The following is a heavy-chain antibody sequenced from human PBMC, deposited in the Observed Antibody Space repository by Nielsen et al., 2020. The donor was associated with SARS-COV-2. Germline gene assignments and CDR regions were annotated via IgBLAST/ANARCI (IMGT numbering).Heavy chain of an antibody. CDR1: GFTFSSYG. D-gene: IGHD5-18*01. J-gene: IGHJ6*02. Sequence: GESLKISCAASGFTFSSYGMHWVRQAPGKGLEWVAVISYDGSNKYYADSVKGRFTISRDNSKSTLYLQMNSLRAEDTAVYYCAKDLQLWLEEIYYYYGMDVWGQGTTVTVSS. CDR3: AKDLQLWLEEIYYYYGMDV. CDR2: ISYDGSNK. V-gene: IGHV3-30*18.